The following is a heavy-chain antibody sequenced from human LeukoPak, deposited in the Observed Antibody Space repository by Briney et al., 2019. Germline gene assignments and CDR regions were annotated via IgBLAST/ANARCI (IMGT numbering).Heavy chain of an antibody. CDR1: GGTFSSYA. V-gene: IGHV1-69*05. D-gene: IGHD2-2*02. CDR3: ARQWLYCSSTSCYTRRDAFDI. Sequence: GSSVKVSCKASGGTFSSYAISWVRQAPGQGLEWMGGIIPIFGTANYAQKFQGRVTITTDESTSTAYMELSSLRSEDTAVYYCARQWLYCSSTSCYTRRDAFDIWGQGTMVTVSS. J-gene: IGHJ3*02. CDR2: IIPIFGTA.